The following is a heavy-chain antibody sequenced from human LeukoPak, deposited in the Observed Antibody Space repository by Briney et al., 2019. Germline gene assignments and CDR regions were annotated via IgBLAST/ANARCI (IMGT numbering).Heavy chain of an antibody. D-gene: IGHD1-26*01. J-gene: IGHJ5*02. CDR3: ARDQRSESYYPWGWFDP. V-gene: IGHV3-66*02. CDR1: GFAVSTNY. CDR2: IYSDGST. Sequence: GGSLRLSCAASGFAVSTNYLSWVRQAPGKGLEWVSVIYSDGSTYYTDSVKGRFTISRDNSKNTLYLQMNSLRPEDTAVYYCARDQRSESYYPWGWFDPWGQGTLVTVTS.